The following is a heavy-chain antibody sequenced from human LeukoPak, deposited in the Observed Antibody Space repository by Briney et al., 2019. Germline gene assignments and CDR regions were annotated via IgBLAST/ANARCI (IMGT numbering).Heavy chain of an antibody. Sequence: SETLSLTCTVSGGSISSGSYYWGWIRQPPGKGLEWIGSVYDSGSTYYNPSLKSRVSISVDTSKNQFSLKLSSVTAADTAVYYCARHYEGYYYGMDVWGQGTTVTVSS. CDR3: ARHYEGYYYGMDV. D-gene: IGHD3-3*01. CDR2: VYDSGST. V-gene: IGHV4-39*01. CDR1: GGSISSGSYY. J-gene: IGHJ6*02.